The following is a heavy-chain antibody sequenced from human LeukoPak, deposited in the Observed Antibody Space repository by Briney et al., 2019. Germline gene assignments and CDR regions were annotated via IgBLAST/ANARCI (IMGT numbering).Heavy chain of an antibody. CDR3: ARLPIAVAGTGLYHDAFDI. CDR1: GFTFSSYA. J-gene: IGHJ3*02. V-gene: IGHV3-30-3*01. CDR2: ISYDGSNK. Sequence: PGGSLRLSCAASGFTFSSYAMHWVRQAPGKGLEWVAVISYDGSNKYYADSVKGRFTISRDNSKNTLYLQMNSLRAEDTAVYYCARLPIAVAGTGLYHDAFDIWGQGTMVTVSS. D-gene: IGHD6-19*01.